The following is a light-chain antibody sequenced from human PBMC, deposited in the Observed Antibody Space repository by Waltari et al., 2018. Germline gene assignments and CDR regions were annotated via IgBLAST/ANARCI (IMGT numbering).Light chain of an antibody. Sequence: QSALTQPVSVSGSPGQSITISCTGTSSDVGGYNYVSWYQQHPGKAPKLMIYYVSNRPSGVSNRFSGSKSGNTASLTISGLQAEDEADYYCSSYTSSSTPYYVFGTGTKVTVL. CDR1: SSDVGGYNY. CDR3: SSYTSSSTPYYV. J-gene: IGLJ1*01. V-gene: IGLV2-14*03. CDR2: YVS.